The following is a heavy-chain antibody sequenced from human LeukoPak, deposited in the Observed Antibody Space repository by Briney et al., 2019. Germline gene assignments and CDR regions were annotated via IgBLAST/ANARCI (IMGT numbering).Heavy chain of an antibody. Sequence: PGGPLRLSCGAFGLTFSSNALTWFSRPPGRGREWFSAFRATDGSAQYAESVEGRFTISRDNSKNTLFLQMNSLGAEDTAVYYCARAKIAAAGTGAFDVWGQGTLVTVSS. CDR2: FRATDGSA. CDR3: ARAKIAAAGTGAFDV. J-gene: IGHJ3*01. V-gene: IGHV3-23*01. D-gene: IGHD6-13*01. CDR1: GLTFSSNA.